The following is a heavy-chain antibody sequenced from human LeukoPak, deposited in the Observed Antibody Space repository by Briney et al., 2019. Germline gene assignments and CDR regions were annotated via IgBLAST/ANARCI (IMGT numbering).Heavy chain of an antibody. V-gene: IGHV3-23*01. CDR3: AEVSGGGLYYDGMDV. CDR1: GFTFNNYA. J-gene: IGHJ6*02. CDR2: ISGSGGTT. Sequence: GGSLRLSCRASGFTFNNYAMNWVRQAPGKGVEWVSVISGSGGTTYYADSVKGRFTISRDSSKNTLYLQMNSLRAEDTAVYYCAEVSGGGLYYDGMDVWGQGTTVTVSS. D-gene: IGHD1-14*01.